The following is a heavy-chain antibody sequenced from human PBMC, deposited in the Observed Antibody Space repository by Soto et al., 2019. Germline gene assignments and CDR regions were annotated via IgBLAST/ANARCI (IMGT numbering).Heavy chain of an antibody. CDR3: ARGPQGLRFRNGFDY. V-gene: IGHV1-46*01. CDR1: GYTFTSYH. J-gene: IGHJ4*02. D-gene: IGHD4-17*01. Sequence: GASVKVSCKASGYTFTSYHMHWVRQAPGQGLEWMGIINPSGGSTSYAQKFQGRVTMTRDTSTSTVYMELSGLRSEDTAVYYCARGPQGLRFRNGFDYWGQGTLVTVSS. CDR2: INPSGGST.